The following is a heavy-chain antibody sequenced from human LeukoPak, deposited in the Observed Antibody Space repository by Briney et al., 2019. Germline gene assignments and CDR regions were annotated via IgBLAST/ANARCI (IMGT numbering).Heavy chain of an antibody. CDR3: ARDRYNWNYEGGNWFDP. V-gene: IGHV3-7*01. D-gene: IGHD1-7*01. Sequence: PGGSLRLSCAASGFTFSSYWMSWVRQAPGKGLEWVANIKQDGSEKYYVDSVKGRFTISRDNAKNSLYLQMNSLRAEDTAVYYCARDRYNWNYEGGNWFDPWGQGTLVTVSS. CDR2: IKQDGSEK. CDR1: GFTFSSYW. J-gene: IGHJ5*02.